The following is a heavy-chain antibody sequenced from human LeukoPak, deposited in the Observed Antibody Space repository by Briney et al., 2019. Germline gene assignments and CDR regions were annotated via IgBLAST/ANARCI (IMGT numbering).Heavy chain of an antibody. CDR1: GFTFDDYG. Sequence: GGSLRLSCAASGFTFDDYGMSWVRQAPGKGLEWVSGINWNGGSTGYADSVKGRFTISRDSAKNSLYLQMNSLRAEDTALYYCARDLNTAMSDYWGQGTLVTVSS. CDR3: ARDLNTAMSDY. CDR2: INWNGGST. D-gene: IGHD5-18*01. V-gene: IGHV3-20*04. J-gene: IGHJ4*02.